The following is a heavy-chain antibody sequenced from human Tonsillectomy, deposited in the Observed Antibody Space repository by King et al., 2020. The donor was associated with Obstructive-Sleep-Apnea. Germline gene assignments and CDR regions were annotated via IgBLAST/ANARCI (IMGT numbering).Heavy chain of an antibody. CDR1: GFTFSSYS. CDR2: ISSSSTYI. CDR3: ARVYIAAAGHTLDY. D-gene: IGHD6-13*01. Sequence: VQLQESGGGLVKPGGSLRLSCAASGFTFSSYSMNWVRQASGKGLEWVSSISSSSTYINYADSVKGRFTISRDNAKNSLYLQMNSLGAEDTAVYYCARVYIAAAGHTLDYWGQGTLVTVSS. J-gene: IGHJ4*02. V-gene: IGHV3-21*01.